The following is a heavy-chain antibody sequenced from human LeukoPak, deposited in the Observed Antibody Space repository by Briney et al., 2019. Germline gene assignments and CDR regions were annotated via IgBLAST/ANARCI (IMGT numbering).Heavy chain of an antibody. V-gene: IGHV1-18*01. CDR1: GYTFTSYG. D-gene: IGHD3-22*01. J-gene: IGHJ6*02. Sequence: GASVKVSCKASGYTFTSYGISWVRQAPGQGLEWMGWISAYNGNTNYAQKLQDRVTLTTDASTSTAYLELRSLTSDDTAVYYCARDPLSSTWSNYYRAMDVWGPGTTVTVSS. CDR2: ISAYNGNT. CDR3: ARDPLSSTWSNYYRAMDV.